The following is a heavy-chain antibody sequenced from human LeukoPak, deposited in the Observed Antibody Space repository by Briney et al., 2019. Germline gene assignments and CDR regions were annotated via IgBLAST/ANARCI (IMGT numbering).Heavy chain of an antibody. CDR3: AGRSGGSCYSRGKYGVDV. CDR1: GFTFSSYA. CDR2: ISTSGDFT. Sequence: TGGSLRLSCATSGFTFSSYAMDWVRQAPGKGLECVSFISTSGDFTYYAASVKGRFTVSRDNSKNTLYLQMNSLRADDTAVYYCAGRSGGSCYSRGKYGVDVWGQGTTVIVSS. V-gene: IGHV3-23*01. D-gene: IGHD2-15*01. J-gene: IGHJ6*02.